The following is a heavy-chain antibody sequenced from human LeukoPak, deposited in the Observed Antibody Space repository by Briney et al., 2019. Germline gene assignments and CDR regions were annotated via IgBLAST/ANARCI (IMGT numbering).Heavy chain of an antibody. CDR3: AKDSSNWAFDY. Sequence: GGSLRLSCAASGFTFTSSGMHWVRQAPGKVLEWVAFIRYDGSNKYYADSVKGPFTISRDNFQNTLYLQMNSLRPEDTAVYYCAKDSSNWAFDYWGQGTLVTVSS. V-gene: IGHV3-30*02. J-gene: IGHJ4*02. CDR1: GFTFTSSG. CDR2: IRYDGSNK. D-gene: IGHD6-13*01.